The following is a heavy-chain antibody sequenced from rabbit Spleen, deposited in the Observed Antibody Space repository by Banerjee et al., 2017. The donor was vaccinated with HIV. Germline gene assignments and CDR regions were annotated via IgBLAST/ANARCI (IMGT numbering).Heavy chain of an antibody. CDR1: GFTLSRYW. D-gene: IGHD8-1*01. CDR3: ARDAGTGDYIDVYFSL. V-gene: IGHV1S45*01. Sequence: QEQLEESGGDLVKPEGSLTLTCTASGFTLSRYWMCWVRQAPGKGLEWIGCIDTGDGDTYYASWAKGRFTISSTSSTTVTLQMTSLTAADTATYLCARDAGTGDYIDVYFSLWGPGTLVTVS. CDR2: IDTGDGDT. J-gene: IGHJ4*01.